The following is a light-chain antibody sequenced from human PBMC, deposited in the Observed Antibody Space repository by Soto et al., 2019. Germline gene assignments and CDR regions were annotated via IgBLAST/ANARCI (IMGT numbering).Light chain of an antibody. Sequence: EIVLTQSPGTLSLSPGERATLSCRASQSVTNSYLAWYQQKPGQAPRLLIYAASTRATGIPDRFSGSGSGTDFTLTINKLEPEDFATYFCLQHKSYPWTFGQGTKVDIK. J-gene: IGKJ1*01. CDR2: AAS. V-gene: IGKV3D-20*02. CDR1: QSVTNSY. CDR3: LQHKSYPWT.